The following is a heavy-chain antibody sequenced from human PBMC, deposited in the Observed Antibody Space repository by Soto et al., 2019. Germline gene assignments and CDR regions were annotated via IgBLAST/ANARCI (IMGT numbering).Heavy chain of an antibody. V-gene: IGHV4-39*01. J-gene: IGHJ6*02. CDR2: IYYSGST. Sequence: SETLSLTCTVSGGSISSSSYYWGWIRQPPGKGLEWIGSIYYSGSTYYNPSLKSRVTISVDTSKNQFSLKLSSVTAADTAVYYCASHSSRVGGGMDVWGQGTKVTVPS. D-gene: IGHD6-13*01. CDR3: ASHSSRVGGGMDV. CDR1: GGSISSSSYY.